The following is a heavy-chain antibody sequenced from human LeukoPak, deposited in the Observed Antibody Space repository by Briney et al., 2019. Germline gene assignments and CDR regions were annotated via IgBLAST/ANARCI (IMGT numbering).Heavy chain of an antibody. CDR1: GGSISGYF. CDR2: IHDTGDS. J-gene: IGHJ5*02. V-gene: IGHV4-4*07. D-gene: IGHD2-15*01. Sequence: SETLSLTCTVSGGSISGYFWSWIRQPAGKGLEWIGRIHDTGDSNHNPSLKSRITMARDTSRTQVSLKLTSVTAADTAVYYCARAPGGCGGTCPSDHWGPGTLVTVSS. CDR3: ARAPGGCGGTCPSDH.